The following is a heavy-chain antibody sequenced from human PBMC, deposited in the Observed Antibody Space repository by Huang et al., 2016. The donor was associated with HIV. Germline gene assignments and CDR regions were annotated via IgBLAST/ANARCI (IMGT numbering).Heavy chain of an antibody. CDR1: GGSIRSDNYV. J-gene: IGHJ4*02. Sequence: QLQLQESGPGLVKPSETLSLTCTVSGGSIRSDNYVWGWLRQPPGKGLEWIVSIYYSGSTYYNPSLKSRVTITVDTSKNQFSLKMRSVTAADTAVYYCARLPGSITMIRGVITDPYWGQGTLVTVSS. D-gene: IGHD3-10*01. CDR2: IYYSGST. CDR3: ARLPGSITMIRGVITDPY. V-gene: IGHV4-39*01.